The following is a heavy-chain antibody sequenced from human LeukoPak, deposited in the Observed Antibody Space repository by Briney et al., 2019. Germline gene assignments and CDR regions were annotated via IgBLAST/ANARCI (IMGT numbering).Heavy chain of an antibody. V-gene: IGHV3-23*01. CDR3: ARGYSGYDFP. CDR2: ISGGGGNT. Sequence: GGSLRLSCAASGFTFSSYAMSWVRQAPGKGLEWVSVISGGGGNTYYTDSVKGRFTISRDNAKNSLYLQMNSLRAEDTAVYYCARGYSGYDFPWGQGTLVTVSS. CDR1: GFTFSSYA. D-gene: IGHD5-12*01. J-gene: IGHJ5*02.